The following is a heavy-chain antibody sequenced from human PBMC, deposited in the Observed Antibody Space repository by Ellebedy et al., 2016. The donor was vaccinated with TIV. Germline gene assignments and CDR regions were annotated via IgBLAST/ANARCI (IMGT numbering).Heavy chain of an antibody. CDR1: GFTVSSNY. Sequence: GGSLRLSCAASGFTVSSNYMTWVRQAPGKGLEWISLISGNGGSAYYADSVRGRFTISRDNSRNSLFLQLNSLRTEDTALYYCVKARRRVVVVPAALPLYYFYIMDVWGQGTTVTVSS. J-gene: IGHJ6*02. V-gene: IGHV3-43*02. D-gene: IGHD2-2*01. CDR3: VKARRRVVVVPAALPLYYFYIMDV. CDR2: ISGNGGSA.